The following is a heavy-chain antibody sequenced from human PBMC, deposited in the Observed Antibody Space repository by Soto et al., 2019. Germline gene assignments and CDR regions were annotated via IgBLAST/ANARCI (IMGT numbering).Heavy chain of an antibody. CDR3: AASDSSSWQHDY. V-gene: IGHV1-69*01. CDR1: GDSFSSYA. D-gene: IGHD6-13*01. Sequence: QVQLVQSGAELKKPGSSVRVSCKISGDSFSSYAISWVRQAPGEGLEWVGGISPIFETANYAQKFQGRVTITAVESTSTASMEVTRLRPEDTAIFYCAASDSSSWQHDYWGQGTLITVSS. CDR2: ISPIFETA. J-gene: IGHJ4*02.